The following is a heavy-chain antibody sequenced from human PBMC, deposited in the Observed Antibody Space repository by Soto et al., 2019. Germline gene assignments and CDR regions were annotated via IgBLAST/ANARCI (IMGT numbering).Heavy chain of an antibody. CDR2: MNPNSGNT. CDR3: ASQSGSVYYYYGMDV. J-gene: IGHJ6*02. Sequence: ASVKVSCKASGGTLSDYAFSWVRQATGQGLEWMGWMNPNSGNTGYAQKFQGRVTMTRNTSISTAYMELSSLRSEDTAVYYCASQSGSVYYYYGMDVWGQGTTVTVSS. V-gene: IGHV1-8*02. CDR1: GGTLSDYA. D-gene: IGHD3-3*01.